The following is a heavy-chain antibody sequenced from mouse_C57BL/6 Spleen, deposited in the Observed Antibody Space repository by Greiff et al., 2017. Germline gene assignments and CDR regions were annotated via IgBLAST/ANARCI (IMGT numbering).Heavy chain of an antibody. CDR3: ARSYDCGSSYWYFDV. Sequence: VQLQQSGAELVKPGASVKLSCKASGFNIKDYYMHWVKQRTEKGLEWIGKIDPGDGETKYARKFQGKATLTADTSSNTASRQLIILPSEDTAVYYGARSYDCGSSYWYFDVWGTGTTVTVSS. D-gene: IGHD1-1*01. CDR1: GFNIKDYY. J-gene: IGHJ1*03. CDR2: IDPGDGET. V-gene: IGHV14-2*01.